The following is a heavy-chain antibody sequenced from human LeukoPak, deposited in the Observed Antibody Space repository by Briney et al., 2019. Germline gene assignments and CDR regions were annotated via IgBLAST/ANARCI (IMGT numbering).Heavy chain of an antibody. J-gene: IGHJ3*02. Sequence: SQTLSLTCTVSGGSISSGGYYWSWIRQHPGKGLEWIGYIYYSGSTYYNPSLKSRVTISVDTSKNQFSLKLSSVTAADTAVYYCARNSGTNDAFDIWGQGTMVTVSP. CDR3: ARNSGTNDAFDI. CDR1: GGSISSGGYY. D-gene: IGHD4-23*01. CDR2: IYYSGST. V-gene: IGHV4-31*03.